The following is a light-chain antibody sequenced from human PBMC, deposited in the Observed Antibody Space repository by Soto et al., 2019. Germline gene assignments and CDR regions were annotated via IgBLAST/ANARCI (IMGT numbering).Light chain of an antibody. J-gene: IGLJ2*01. V-gene: IGLV1-47*01. CDR2: RDN. CDR1: SSNIGRFY. Sequence: QSVLTQPPSASGTPGQRVTISCSGSSSNIGRFYVYWYQHLPGTAPKLLIYRDNQRPSGVPDRFSGSKSGTSASLAISGLRSEYEADYYCAAWDDSLSGPVFGGGTKLTVL. CDR3: AAWDDSLSGPV.